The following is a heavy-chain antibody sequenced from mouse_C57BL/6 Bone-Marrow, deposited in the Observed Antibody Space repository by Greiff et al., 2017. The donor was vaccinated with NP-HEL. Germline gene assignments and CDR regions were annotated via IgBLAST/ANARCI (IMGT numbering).Heavy chain of an antibody. CDR2: IDPETGGT. J-gene: IGHJ2*01. CDR1: GYTFTDYE. CDR3: TRGDYYYGSRYYVDY. D-gene: IGHD1-1*01. V-gene: IGHV1-15*01. Sequence: VQLQQSGAELVRPGASVTLSCKASGYTFTDYEMHWVKQTPVHGLEWIGAIDPETGGTAYNQKFKGKAILTADKSSSTAYMELRSLTSEDSAVYYCTRGDYYYGSRYYVDYWGQGTTLTVSS.